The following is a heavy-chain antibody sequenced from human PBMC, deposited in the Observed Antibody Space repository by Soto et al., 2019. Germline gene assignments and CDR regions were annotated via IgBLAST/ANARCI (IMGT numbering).Heavy chain of an antibody. CDR2: IRRSGDYT. V-gene: IGHV3-21*01. CDR3: ARATSSGGMDV. J-gene: IGHJ6*02. CDR1: GFSFSTYS. D-gene: IGHD1-1*01. Sequence: EVQLVESGGGLVMPGGSLRLSCIASGFSFSTYSMNWVRQAPGKGLEWVSSIRRSGDYTYYADSLKGRFTISRDNAKNSLSLQMISLRAEDTAVYYCARATSSGGMDVWGQGTTVTVSS.